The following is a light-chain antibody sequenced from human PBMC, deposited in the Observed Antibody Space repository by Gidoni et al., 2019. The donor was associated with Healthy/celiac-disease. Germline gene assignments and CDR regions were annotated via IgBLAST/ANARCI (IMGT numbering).Light chain of an antibody. Sequence: SYELTQPPSVSVYPGETDRITCSGDALPRQYAYWYQQKPGQAPVLVIYKDSERPSGLPERFSVSISGTTFTLTISGVQAEDEADYDCQSADSSCTSDVVFGGGTKLTVL. CDR2: KDS. CDR3: QSADSSCTSDVV. CDR1: ALPRQY. J-gene: IGLJ2*01. V-gene: IGLV3-25*03.